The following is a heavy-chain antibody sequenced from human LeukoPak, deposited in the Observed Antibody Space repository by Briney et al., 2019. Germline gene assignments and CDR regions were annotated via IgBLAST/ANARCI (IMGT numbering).Heavy chain of an antibody. CDR2: IYTSGST. CDR1: GGSISSYY. CDR3: ARDEDSSTNYYYYGMDV. J-gene: IGHJ6*02. V-gene: IGHV4-4*07. D-gene: IGHD6-6*01. Sequence: PSETLSLTCTVSGGSISSYYWNWIRQPAGKGLEWIGRIYTSGSTNYNPSLKSRVTMSVDTSKNQFSLKLSSVTAADTAVYYCARDEDSSTNYYYYGMDVWGQGTTVTVSS.